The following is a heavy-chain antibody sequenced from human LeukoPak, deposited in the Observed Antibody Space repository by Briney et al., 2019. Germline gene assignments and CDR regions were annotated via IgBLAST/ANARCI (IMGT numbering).Heavy chain of an antibody. CDR3: AKRRYDFWSGYYFDY. Sequence: GGSLRLSCAASGFTFSSYAMSWVRQAPGKGLEWVSAISGSGGSTYYADSVKGRFTISRDNSKNTLYLQMNSLRAEDTAVYYCAKRRYDFWSGYYFDYWGQGTLVTVSS. CDR1: GFTFSSYA. D-gene: IGHD3-3*01. J-gene: IGHJ4*02. V-gene: IGHV3-23*01. CDR2: ISGSGGST.